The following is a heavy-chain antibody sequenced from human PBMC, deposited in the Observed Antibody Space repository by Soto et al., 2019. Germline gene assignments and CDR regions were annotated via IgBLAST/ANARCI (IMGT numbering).Heavy chain of an antibody. Sequence: SVKVSCKASGGTFSSYAISWVRQAPGQGLEWMGGIIPIFGTANYAQKLQGRVTITADESTSTAYMELSSLRSEDTAVYYCARVIESFCSGGSCFKNWFDPWGQGTLVTVSS. CDR2: IIPIFGTA. D-gene: IGHD2-15*01. CDR1: GGTFSSYA. CDR3: ARVIESFCSGGSCFKNWFDP. J-gene: IGHJ5*02. V-gene: IGHV1-69*13.